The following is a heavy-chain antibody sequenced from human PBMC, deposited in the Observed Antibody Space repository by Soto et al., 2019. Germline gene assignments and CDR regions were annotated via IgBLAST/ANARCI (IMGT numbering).Heavy chain of an antibody. Sequence: SETLSLTCAVSGGSISGSYYYWGWLRQSPGKGPVWIGSVFYTGFTSYNPSLESRVSVSVDTSKKQFSLKLRSVTAADTAVYYCVRDGTKTLRDWFDPWGQGISVTVSS. V-gene: IGHV4-39*07. D-gene: IGHD1-1*01. CDR1: GGSISGSYYY. CDR3: VRDGTKTLRDWFDP. CDR2: VFYTGFT. J-gene: IGHJ5*02.